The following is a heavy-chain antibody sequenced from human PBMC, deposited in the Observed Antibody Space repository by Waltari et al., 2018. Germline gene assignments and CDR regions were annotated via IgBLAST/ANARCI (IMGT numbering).Heavy chain of an antibody. CDR2: IKQDGSEK. J-gene: IGHJ4*02. Sequence: EVQLVESGGGLVQPGGSLRLSCAASGFTFSSYWMSWVRQAPGKGLEWVANIKQDGSEKDYVDAVKGRFTISRDNAKNSLYLQMNSLRAEDTAVYYCARVGVVFSYYYDSSGCFDYWGQGTLVTVSS. CDR3: ARVGVVFSYYYDSSGCFDY. V-gene: IGHV3-7*01. D-gene: IGHD3-22*01. CDR1: GFTFSSYW.